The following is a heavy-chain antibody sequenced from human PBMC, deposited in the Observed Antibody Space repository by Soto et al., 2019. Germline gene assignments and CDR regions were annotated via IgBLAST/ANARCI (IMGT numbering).Heavy chain of an antibody. CDR2: ISGSGGST. Sequence: GGSLRLSFSASGFPFSSCAMIQFLQSTGAGREWFSAISGSGGSTYYADSVKGRFTISRDISKNTLYLQMNSLRAEDTAVYYCAKDQFHYYDSSGYYYYYGMDVWGQGTTVTVSS. D-gene: IGHD3-22*01. CDR1: GFPFSSCA. V-gene: IGHV3-23*01. J-gene: IGHJ6*02. CDR3: AKDQFHYYDSSGYYYYYGMDV.